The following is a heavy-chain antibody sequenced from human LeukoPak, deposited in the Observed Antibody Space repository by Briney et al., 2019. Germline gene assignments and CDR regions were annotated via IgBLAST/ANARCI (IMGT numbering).Heavy chain of an antibody. CDR3: ARGSRGITMVRGVTKFDY. CDR1: GGSFSGYY. D-gene: IGHD3-10*01. V-gene: IGHV4-34*01. J-gene: IGHJ4*02. Sequence: SETLSLTCAVYGGSFSGYYWSWIRQPPGKGLEWIGEINHSGRTNYNPSLKSRVTISVDTSKNQFSLKLSSVTAADTAVYYCARGSRGITMVRGVTKFDYWGQGTLVTVSS. CDR2: INHSGRT.